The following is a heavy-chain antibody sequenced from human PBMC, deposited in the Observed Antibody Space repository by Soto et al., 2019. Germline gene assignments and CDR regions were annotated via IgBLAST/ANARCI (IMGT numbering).Heavy chain of an antibody. V-gene: IGHV4-30-2*01. CDR3: ARHAFRVLRFLEWSKRGDSLDAFDI. J-gene: IGHJ3*02. Sequence: SETLSLTCAVSGGSISSGTFSWTWIRQPPGKGLEFIGSISYTGGTYYNPSLKSRVTISLDTSKNQFYLTLSSVAAADTAMYYCARHAFRVLRFLEWSKRGDSLDAFDIWGQVKMVT. D-gene: IGHD3-3*01. CDR1: GGSISSGTFS. CDR2: ISYTGGT.